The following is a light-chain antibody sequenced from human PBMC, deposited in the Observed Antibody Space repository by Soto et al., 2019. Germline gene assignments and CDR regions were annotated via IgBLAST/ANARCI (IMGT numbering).Light chain of an antibody. CDR3: SSYAASNNFYFV. Sequence: QSALTQPPSASGSPGQSVTISCTGTSSDVGGYNYVSWYQQYPGRAPKLIIYEVTKRPSGVPDRFSGSKSGNTASLTVSALQAKDEADYYCSSYAASNNFYFVFGGGTQLTVL. CDR1: SSDVGGYNY. CDR2: EVT. V-gene: IGLV2-8*01. J-gene: IGLJ3*02.